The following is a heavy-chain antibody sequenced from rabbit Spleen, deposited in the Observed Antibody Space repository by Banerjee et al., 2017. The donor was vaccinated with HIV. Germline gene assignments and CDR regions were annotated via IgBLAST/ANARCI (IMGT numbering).Heavy chain of an antibody. Sequence: QSLEESGGDVVKPGASLTLTCTASGFSFSSNYYMCWVRQAPGKGLEWIACIYAGGSSFTYYASWAKGRFTCSKTSSTTVTLQLTSLTAADTATYFCARDTGTSFSTYGMDLWGQGTLVTVS. D-gene: IGHD8-1*01. J-gene: IGHJ6*01. CDR2: IYAGGSSFT. V-gene: IGHV1S40*01. CDR3: ARDTGTSFSTYGMDL. CDR1: GFSFSSNYY.